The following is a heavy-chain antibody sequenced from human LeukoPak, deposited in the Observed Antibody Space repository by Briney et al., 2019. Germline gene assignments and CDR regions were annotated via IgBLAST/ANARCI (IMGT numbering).Heavy chain of an antibody. CDR3: AKEEDIVVVVVAPFDY. V-gene: IGHV3-23*01. D-gene: IGHD2-15*01. Sequence: GGSLRLSCAASGFIFSNYAMSWVRQAPGKGLEWVSGISGSGGSTYYADSVMGRFTISRDNSKNTLYLQMNSLRAEDTAVYYCAKEEDIVVVVVAPFDYWGQGTLVTVSS. CDR2: ISGSGGST. CDR1: GFIFSNYA. J-gene: IGHJ4*02.